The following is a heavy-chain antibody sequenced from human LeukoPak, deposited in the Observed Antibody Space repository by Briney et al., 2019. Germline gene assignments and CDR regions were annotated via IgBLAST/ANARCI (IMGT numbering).Heavy chain of an antibody. Sequence: PSETLSLTRAVSGYSISSGYYWGWIRQPPGKGLEWIGSIYHSGSTYYNPSLKSRVTISVDTSKNQFSLKLSSVTAADTAVYYCARQGSIVATSVFDYWGQGTLVTVSS. D-gene: IGHD5-12*01. CDR1: GYSISSGYY. CDR3: ARQGSIVATSVFDY. J-gene: IGHJ4*02. V-gene: IGHV4-38-2*01. CDR2: IYHSGST.